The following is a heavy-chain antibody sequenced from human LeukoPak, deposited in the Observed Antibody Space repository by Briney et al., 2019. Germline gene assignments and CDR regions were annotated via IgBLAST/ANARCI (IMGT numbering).Heavy chain of an antibody. CDR3: ARADWDTAMIDY. J-gene: IGHJ4*02. V-gene: IGHV3-48*03. D-gene: IGHD5-18*01. Sequence: GGSLRLSCSASGFTFTNYEMNWVRQAPGMGLEWVSYISKSGSNIYYADSVKGRFTISRDNAETSLFLQMSSLRAEDTAVYYCARADWDTAMIDYWGQGTLVTVSS. CDR1: GFTFTNYE. CDR2: ISKSGSNI.